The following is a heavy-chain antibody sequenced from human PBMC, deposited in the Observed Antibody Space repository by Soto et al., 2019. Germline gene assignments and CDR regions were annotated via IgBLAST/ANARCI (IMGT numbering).Heavy chain of an antibody. CDR1: GYTFTSYG. Sequence: QAQLIQSGPEVAKPGASVKVSCKASGYTFTSYGLHWVRQAPGQGLEWMGWISGNNGNTQYAQMFQGRVTMTTEKSTNTVYMELSSLRSQDTAIYYCARVYGYDYGDYGVGYFDYWGQGTLVTVAS. D-gene: IGHD4-17*01. CDR3: ARVYGYDYGDYGVGYFDY. CDR2: ISGNNGNT. J-gene: IGHJ4*02. V-gene: IGHV1-3*01.